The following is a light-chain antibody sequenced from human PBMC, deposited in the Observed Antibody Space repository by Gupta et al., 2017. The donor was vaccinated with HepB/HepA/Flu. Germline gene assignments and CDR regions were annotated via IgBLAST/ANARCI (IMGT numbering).Light chain of an antibody. V-gene: IGKV1-39*01. CDR3: QQNYSNPFT. CDR1: QSISSY. CDR2: AAS. J-gene: IGKJ5*01. Sequence: DIQLTQSPSSLSASVGDRVTITCRASQSISSYLNWYQQKPGKAPKLLIYAASSLQSGVPSRFSGSGSGTDFTLTISSLQPEDFATYYCQQNYSNPFTFGQGTRVEIK.